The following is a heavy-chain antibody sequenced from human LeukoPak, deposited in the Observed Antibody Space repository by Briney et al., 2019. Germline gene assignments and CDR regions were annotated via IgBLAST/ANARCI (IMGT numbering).Heavy chain of an antibody. V-gene: IGHV4-34*01. J-gene: IGHJ4*02. D-gene: IGHD1-7*01. CDR1: GGSFSGYY. Sequence: SETLSLTCAVYGGSFSGYYWSWIRQPPGKGLEWIGEINHSGSTNYNPSLKSRVTISVDTSKNQFSLKLSSVTAADTAVYYCARVSINGTTFWWGQGTLVTVSS. CDR2: INHSGST. CDR3: ARVSINGTTFW.